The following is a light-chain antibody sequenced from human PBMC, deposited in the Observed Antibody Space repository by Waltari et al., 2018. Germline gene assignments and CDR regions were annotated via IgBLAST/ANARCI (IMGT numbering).Light chain of an antibody. CDR3: AAWDDSLNGHYV. CDR1: SSNIGSNT. V-gene: IGLV1-44*01. CDR2: NNN. J-gene: IGLJ1*01. Sequence: QSVLTQPPSASGTPGQGVTISCSGSSSNIGSNTVNWYQQRPGTAPKLLIYNNNQRASGVPDRFSGSKAGTSASLAVSGRQSEDEADDYCAAWDDSLNGHYVFGTGTKVSVL.